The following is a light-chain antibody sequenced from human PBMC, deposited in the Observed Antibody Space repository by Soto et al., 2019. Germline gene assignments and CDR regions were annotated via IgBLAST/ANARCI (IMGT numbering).Light chain of an antibody. CDR3: QQRSDWPPLT. CDR2: DAS. CDR1: QSVGSY. V-gene: IGKV3-11*01. Sequence: EIVLTQSPATLSLSPGERATLSCRASQSVGSYLAWYQQKPGQAPRLLIYDASHRATGIPARFSGSGSGTDFTLTISGLEPEDFAVYYCQQRSDWPPLTFGQGTRLEI. J-gene: IGKJ5*01.